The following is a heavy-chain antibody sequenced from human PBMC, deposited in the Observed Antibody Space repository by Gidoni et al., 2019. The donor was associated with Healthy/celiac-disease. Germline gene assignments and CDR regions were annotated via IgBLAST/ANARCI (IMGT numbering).Heavy chain of an antibody. CDR2: IYYSGST. D-gene: IGHD3-3*01. CDR1: GGSISSSSYY. J-gene: IGHJ4*02. Sequence: QLQLQESGPGLVKPSETLSLTCTVSGGSISSSSYYWCWIRQPPGKGLEWIGSIYYSGSTYYNPSLKSRVTISVDTSKNQFSLKLSSVTAADTAVYYCASSYDFWSGNDYWGQGTLVTVSS. CDR3: ASSYDFWSGNDY. V-gene: IGHV4-39*01.